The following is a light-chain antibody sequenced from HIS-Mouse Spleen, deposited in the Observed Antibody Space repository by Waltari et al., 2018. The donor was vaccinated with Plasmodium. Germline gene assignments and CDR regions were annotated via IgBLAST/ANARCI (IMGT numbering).Light chain of an antibody. CDR1: ALPKKY. CDR3: YSTDSSGNHRV. CDR2: EDS. V-gene: IGLV3-10*01. Sequence: SYELTQPPSVSVSPGQTARIPCPGHALPKKYAYWYQQKSGPAPVLVIYEDSKRPSGIPERFSGSSSGTMATLTISGAQVEDEADYYCYSTDSSGNHRVFRGGTKLTVL. J-gene: IGLJ3*02.